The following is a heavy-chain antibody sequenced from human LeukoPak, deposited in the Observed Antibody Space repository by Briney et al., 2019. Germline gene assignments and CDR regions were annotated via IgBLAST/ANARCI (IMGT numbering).Heavy chain of an antibody. CDR3: ARDFPHYDYVWGSYRPLMNDAFDI. D-gene: IGHD3-16*02. Sequence: ASVKISCRASGYTFTSYGISWVRHAPGQGLEWMGWISAYNGNTKYAQKLQGRVTMTTDTSTSTAYMELRSLRSDDTAVYYCARDFPHYDYVWGSYRPLMNDAFDIWGQGTMVTVS. CDR2: ISAYNGNT. J-gene: IGHJ3*02. V-gene: IGHV1-18*01. CDR1: GYTFTSYG.